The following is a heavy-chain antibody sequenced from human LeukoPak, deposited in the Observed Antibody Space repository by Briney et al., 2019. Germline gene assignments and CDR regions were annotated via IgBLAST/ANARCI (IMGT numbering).Heavy chain of an antibody. D-gene: IGHD3-10*01. V-gene: IGHV1-8*01. CDR1: GYTFTSYD. Sequence: AASVKVSCKASGYTFTSYDINWVRQATRQGLEWMGWMNPNSGNTGYAQKFQGRVTMTRNTSISTAYMELSSLRSEDTAVYYCARVIHMVRGALGYWGQGTLVTVSS. CDR3: ARVIHMVRGALGY. CDR2: MNPNSGNT. J-gene: IGHJ4*02.